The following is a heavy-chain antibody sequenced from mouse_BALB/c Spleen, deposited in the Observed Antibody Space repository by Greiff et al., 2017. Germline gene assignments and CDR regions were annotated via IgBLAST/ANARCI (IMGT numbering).Heavy chain of an antibody. CDR3: ARSGSPFAY. Sequence: QVQLKESAAELARPGASVKMSCKASGYTFTSYTMHWVKQRPGQGLEWIGYINPSSGYTEYNQKFKDKTTLTADKSSSTASMQLSSLTSEDSAVYYCARSGSPFAYWGQGTLVTVSA. D-gene: IGHD3-2*02. CDR1: GYTFTSYT. V-gene: IGHV1-4*02. J-gene: IGHJ3*01. CDR2: INPSSGYT.